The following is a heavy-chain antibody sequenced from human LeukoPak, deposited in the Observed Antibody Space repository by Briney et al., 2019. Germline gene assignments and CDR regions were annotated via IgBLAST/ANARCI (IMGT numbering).Heavy chain of an antibody. J-gene: IGHJ6*03. Sequence: SGGSLRLSCAASGFIFSSYWMSWVRQAPGKGLEWVANINQDGSEKYYADSVKGRFTISRDNAKNSLYLQMNSLRAEDTAVYYCARDHAFSYYYYYMDVWSKGSTVTVSS. CDR1: GFIFSSYW. D-gene: IGHD3-3*01. V-gene: IGHV3-7*01. CDR3: ARDHAFSYYYYYMDV. CDR2: INQDGSEK.